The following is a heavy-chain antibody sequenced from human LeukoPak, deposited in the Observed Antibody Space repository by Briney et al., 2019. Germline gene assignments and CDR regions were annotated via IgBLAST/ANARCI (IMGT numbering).Heavy chain of an antibody. J-gene: IGHJ6*03. CDR2: INTNTGNP. D-gene: IGHD2-8*01. Sequence: ASVKVSCKASGYTFTSYAMNWVRQAPGQGLEWMGWINTNTGNPTYAQGFTGRFVFSLDTSVSTAYLQISSLKAEDTAVYYCARVRRGCTNGVCYMDPRYYYYYMDVWGKGTTVTVSS. V-gene: IGHV7-4-1*02. CDR3: ARVRRGCTNGVCYMDPRYYYYYMDV. CDR1: GYTFTSYA.